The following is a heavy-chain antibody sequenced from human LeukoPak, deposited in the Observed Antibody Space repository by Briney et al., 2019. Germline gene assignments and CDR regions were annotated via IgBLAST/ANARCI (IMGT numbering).Heavy chain of an antibody. CDR1: SGSISSYY. Sequence: SETLALTCTVSSGSISSYYWSWIRQPPGKGLEWIGYLYTSENTNYNPSLKSRVTMSLDTSKNQISLKLSSVTAADTAVYYCARGDDYNPDPLAYWGQGTLVTVSS. J-gene: IGHJ4*02. CDR3: ARGDDYNPDPLAY. V-gene: IGHV4-4*09. D-gene: IGHD5-24*01. CDR2: LYTSENT.